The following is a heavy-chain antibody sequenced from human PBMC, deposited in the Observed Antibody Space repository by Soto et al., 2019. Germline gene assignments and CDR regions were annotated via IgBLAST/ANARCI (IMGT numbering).Heavy chain of an antibody. CDR1: GFTFSSYS. CDR3: ARDDLGYCSGRSCYPFYYYYYGMDV. Sequence: PGGSLRLSCAASGFTFSSYSMNWVRQAPGKGLEWVSYISSSSSTIYYADSVKGRFTISRDNAKNSLYLQMNSLRDEDTAVYYCARDDLGYCSGRSCYPFYYYYYGMDVWGQGTTVTVSS. D-gene: IGHD2-15*01. CDR2: ISSSSSTI. J-gene: IGHJ6*02. V-gene: IGHV3-48*02.